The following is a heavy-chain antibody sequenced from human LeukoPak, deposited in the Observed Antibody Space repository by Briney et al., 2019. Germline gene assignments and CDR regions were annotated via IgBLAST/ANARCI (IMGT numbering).Heavy chain of an antibody. J-gene: IGHJ4*02. V-gene: IGHV1-46*01. CDR3: ARGVTTYYYDSSGYHPFDY. D-gene: IGHD3-22*01. CDR2: INPSGGST. CDR1: GYTFTSYY. Sequence: EASVKVSCKASGYTFTSYYMHWVRQAPGQGLEWMGIINPSGGSTSYAQKFQGRVTMTRDTSTSTVYMELSSLRSEDTAVYYCARGVTTYYYDSSGYHPFDYWGQGTLVTVSS.